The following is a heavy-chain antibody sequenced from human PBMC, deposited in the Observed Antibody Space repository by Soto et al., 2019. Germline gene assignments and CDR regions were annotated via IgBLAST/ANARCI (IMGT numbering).Heavy chain of an antibody. V-gene: IGHV3-7*01. J-gene: IGHJ6*03. D-gene: IGHD5-18*01. CDR3: ARVHLWVSDTTYFYYMDV. CDR2: IKQDGSVK. CDR1: GFTFSTYW. Sequence: GGSLRLSCAASGFTFSTYWACWVRQAPGKGLEWVANIKQDGSVKYYADSVKGRFTISRDNPKNSLYLQMNSLRAEDTAVYYCARVHLWVSDTTYFYYMDVWGKGTTVTVSS.